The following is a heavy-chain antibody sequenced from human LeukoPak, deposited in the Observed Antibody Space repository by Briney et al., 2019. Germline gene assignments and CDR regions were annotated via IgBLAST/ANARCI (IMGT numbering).Heavy chain of an antibody. CDR2: ISAYNGNT. J-gene: IGHJ4*02. CDR1: GYTFTSYG. V-gene: IGHV1-18*01. D-gene: IGHD3-9*01. Sequence: ASVKVSCKASGYTFTSYGISWVRQSPGQGLEWMGWISAYNGNTNYAQKLQGRVTMTTDTSTSTDYMELRSLRSDDTAVYYCARDTGDYDILSGYSSWGQGTLVTVSS. CDR3: ARDTGDYDILSGYSS.